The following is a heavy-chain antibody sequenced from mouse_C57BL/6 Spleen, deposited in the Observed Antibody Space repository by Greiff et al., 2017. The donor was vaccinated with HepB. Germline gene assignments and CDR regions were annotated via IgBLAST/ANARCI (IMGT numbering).Heavy chain of an antibody. Sequence: EVHLVESGPELVKPGDSVKISCKASGYSFTGYFMNWVMQSHGKSLEWIGRINPYNGDTYYNQNFKGMATLTVDKSSSTAHMELRSLTSEDSAVYYCARQAEDGYPAWFAYWGQGTLVTVSA. V-gene: IGHV1-20*01. CDR3: ARQAEDGYPAWFAY. CDR2: INPYNGDT. D-gene: IGHD2-3*01. J-gene: IGHJ3*01. CDR1: GYSFTGYF.